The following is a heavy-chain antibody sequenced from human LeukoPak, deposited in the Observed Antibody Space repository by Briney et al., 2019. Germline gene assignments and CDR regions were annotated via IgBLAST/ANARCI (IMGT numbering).Heavy chain of an antibody. V-gene: IGHV3-9*01. CDR2: ISWNSGSI. D-gene: IGHD6-13*01. J-gene: IGHJ4*02. CDR3: AKDMNGYSRSWYMRSFDY. Sequence: PGGSLRLSYAASGFTFDDYAMHWVRQAPGKGLEWVSGISWNSGSIGYADSVKGRFTISRDNAKNSLYLQMNSLRAEDTALYYCAKDMNGYSRSWYMRSFDYWGQGTLVTVSS. CDR1: GFTFDDYA.